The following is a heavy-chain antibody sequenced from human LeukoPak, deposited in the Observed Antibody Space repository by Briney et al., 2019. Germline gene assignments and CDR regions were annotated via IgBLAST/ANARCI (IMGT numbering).Heavy chain of an antibody. J-gene: IGHJ4*02. CDR1: GFAFDEHG. D-gene: IGHD2-2*01. CDR2: INWSGGST. Sequence: GGSLRLSCTASGFAFDEHGMSWVRQVPGKGLEWVSGINWSGGSTGYADPLRGRFTISRDNAKNSLYLQMDSLRAEDTALYYCARAPITSPFYFDYWGQGVLVTVSS. CDR3: ARAPITSPFYFDY. V-gene: IGHV3-20*04.